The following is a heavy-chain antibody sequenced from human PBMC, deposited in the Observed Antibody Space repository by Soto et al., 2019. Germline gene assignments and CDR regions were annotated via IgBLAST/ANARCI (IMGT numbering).Heavy chain of an antibody. J-gene: IGHJ4*02. D-gene: IGHD1-1*01. V-gene: IGHV4-30-4*01. Sequence: QVQLQESGPGLVKPSQTLSLTCTVSGGSISTDDHYWSWIRQSPGKGLEWIGYVYYSGTTHYNPSLKSRLFISLDTSKNHFSPQLTSVTAADTAVYYCATLRSRWNIDYWGQGTLVTVSS. CDR3: ATLRSRWNIDY. CDR2: VYYSGTT. CDR1: GGSISTDDHY.